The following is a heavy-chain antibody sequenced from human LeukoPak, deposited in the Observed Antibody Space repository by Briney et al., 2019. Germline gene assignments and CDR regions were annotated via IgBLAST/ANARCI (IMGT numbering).Heavy chain of an antibody. CDR3: ARGRSNYYGMDV. D-gene: IGHD1-26*01. Sequence: SETLSLTCSVSDGSINSYYWNWIRRPPGKGLEWIGYIYYNGNTNYSPSLKSRVTMSVDTSKNLFSLKVSSVTAADTAVYYCARGRSNYYGMDVWGQGTAVTVSS. J-gene: IGHJ6*02. V-gene: IGHV4-59*01. CDR2: IYYNGNT. CDR1: DGSINSYY.